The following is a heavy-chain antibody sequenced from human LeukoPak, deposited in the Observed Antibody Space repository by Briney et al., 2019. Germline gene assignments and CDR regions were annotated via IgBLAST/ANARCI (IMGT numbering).Heavy chain of an antibody. CDR2: INHSGST. Sequence: SETLSLTCAVYGGSFSGYYWSWIRQPPGKGLEWIGEINHSGSTNYNPSLKSRVTISVDTSKNQFSLKLSSVTAADTAVYYCARGRRIAARKSFDYWGQGTLVTVSS. CDR1: GGSFSGYY. CDR3: ARGRRIAARKSFDY. D-gene: IGHD6-6*01. J-gene: IGHJ4*02. V-gene: IGHV4-34*01.